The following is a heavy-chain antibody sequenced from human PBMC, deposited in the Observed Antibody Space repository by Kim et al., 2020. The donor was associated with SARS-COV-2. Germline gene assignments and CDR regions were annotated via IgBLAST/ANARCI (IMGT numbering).Heavy chain of an antibody. Sequence: NPSLKSRVTRSVDKSKNQFSLKLSSVTAADTAVYYCARCSGGSCYGSFDYWGQGTLVTVSS. CDR3: ARCSGGSCYGSFDY. D-gene: IGHD2-15*01. J-gene: IGHJ4*02. V-gene: IGHV4-4*02.